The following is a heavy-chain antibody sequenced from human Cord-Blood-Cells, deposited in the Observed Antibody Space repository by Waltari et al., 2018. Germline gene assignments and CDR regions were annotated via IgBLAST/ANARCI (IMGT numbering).Heavy chain of an antibody. Sequence: QVQLVQSGAEVKKPGSSVKVSCKASGGPFSSYAISWVRQAPGQGLEWMGGIIPIFGTANYTQKFQGRVTITADESTSTAYMELSSLRSEDTAVYYCARDLIHGGDAFDIWGQGTMVTVSS. J-gene: IGHJ3*02. CDR2: IIPIFGTA. D-gene: IGHD4-17*01. V-gene: IGHV1-69*01. CDR1: GGPFSSYA. CDR3: ARDLIHGGDAFDI.